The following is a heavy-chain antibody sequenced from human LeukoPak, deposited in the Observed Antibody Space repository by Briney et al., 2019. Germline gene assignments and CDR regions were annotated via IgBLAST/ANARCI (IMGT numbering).Heavy chain of an antibody. CDR3: ELDLAYIRFDN. CDR2: ISPSGDIT. V-gene: IGHV3-23*01. CDR1: GFIFSSHG. J-gene: IGHJ4*02. D-gene: IGHD1-1*01. Sequence: PGGSLRLSCAASGFIFSSHGMNWVRQAPGKGLEWVSGISPSGDITYYADSVKGRFSISRDNSKNTVYLQMDSLRFEDAAVYYCELDLAYIRFDNWGQGTLVTVSS.